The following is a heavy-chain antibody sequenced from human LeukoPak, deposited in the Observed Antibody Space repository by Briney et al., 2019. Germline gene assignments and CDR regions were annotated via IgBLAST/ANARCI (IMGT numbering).Heavy chain of an antibody. D-gene: IGHD3-10*01. J-gene: IGHJ4*02. CDR2: IYYSGST. CDR1: GGSISSYY. CDR3: AREGPMVRGVIQD. V-gene: IGHV4-59*01. Sequence: SETLPLTCTVSGGSISSYYWSWIRQPPGKGLEWIGYIYYSGSTNYNPSLKSRVTISVDTSKNQFSLKLSSVTAADTAVYYCAREGPMVRGVIQDWGQGTLVTVSS.